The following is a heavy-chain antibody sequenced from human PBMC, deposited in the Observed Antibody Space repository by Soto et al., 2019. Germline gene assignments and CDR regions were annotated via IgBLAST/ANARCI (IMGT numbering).Heavy chain of an antibody. D-gene: IGHD3-22*01. J-gene: IGHJ4*02. Sequence: EVQLVEHGGGLVQPGGSLRLSCAASGFTFGSFWMSWVRQAPGKGLEWVANIKEDGSEKHYVESVKGRFTVSRDNAKNSLYLQTHSLRAEDTAVYYCASTPDSRGYSLFDHWGQGTLVTVSS. CDR3: ASTPDSRGYSLFDH. V-gene: IGHV3-7*01. CDR1: GFTFGSFW. CDR2: IKEDGSEK.